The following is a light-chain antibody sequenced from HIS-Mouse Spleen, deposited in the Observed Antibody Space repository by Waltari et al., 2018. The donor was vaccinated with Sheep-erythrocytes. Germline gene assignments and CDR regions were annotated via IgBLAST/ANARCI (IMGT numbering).Light chain of an antibody. CDR2: GAS. V-gene: IGKV3-15*01. CDR3: QQYNNWMYT. CDR1: QGVSSN. J-gene: IGKJ2*01. Sequence: EIVMTQSPATLSVSQGERATLSCRASQGVSSNLAWYHQNPGQAPRLLIYGASTRATGIPARFSGSGSGTEFTLTISSMQSEDFAVYYCQQYNNWMYTFGQGTKLEIK.